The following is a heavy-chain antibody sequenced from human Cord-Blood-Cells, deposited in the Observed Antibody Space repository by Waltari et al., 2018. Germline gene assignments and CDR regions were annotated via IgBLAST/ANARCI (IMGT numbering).Heavy chain of an antibody. CDR2: IYSGGST. Sequence: EVQLVESGGGLIQPGGSLRLSCAASGFTVSRNYMSWVRQAPGKGLEWVSVIYSGGSTYYADSVKGRFTISRDNSKNTLYLQMNSLRAEDTAVYYCARVGALRYFDWLLDYWGQGTLVTVSS. J-gene: IGHJ4*02. V-gene: IGHV3-53*01. CDR3: ARVGALRYFDWLLDY. D-gene: IGHD3-9*01. CDR1: GFTVSRNY.